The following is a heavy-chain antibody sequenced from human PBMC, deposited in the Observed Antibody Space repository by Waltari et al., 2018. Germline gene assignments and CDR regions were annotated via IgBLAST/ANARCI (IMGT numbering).Heavy chain of an antibody. J-gene: IGHJ2*01. CDR1: GCTFISYA. Sequence: QVQLVESGGGVVRPGRSLRLPWHASGCTFISYAMHWVRQAPGKGLEWVAVISYDGARKYYADSVKGRFTISRDNSKNTVNLQMNSLKSEDTAVYYCARADFLYWSFDLWGRGSLVTVSS. CDR2: ISYDGARK. CDR3: ARADFLYWSFDL. V-gene: IGHV3-30*04.